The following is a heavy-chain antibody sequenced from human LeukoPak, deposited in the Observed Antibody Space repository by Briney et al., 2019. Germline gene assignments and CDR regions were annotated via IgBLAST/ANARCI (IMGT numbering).Heavy chain of an antibody. CDR3: ARDSREQWPLDY. CDR1: GGSISSYY. V-gene: IGHV4-59*12. CDR2: IYYSGST. D-gene: IGHD6-19*01. Sequence: PSETLSLTCTVSGGSISSYYWSWIRQPPGKGLEWIGYIYYSGSTNYNPSLKSRVTMSVDTSKNQFSLKLSSVTAADTAVYYCARDSREQWPLDYWGQGTLVTVSS. J-gene: IGHJ4*02.